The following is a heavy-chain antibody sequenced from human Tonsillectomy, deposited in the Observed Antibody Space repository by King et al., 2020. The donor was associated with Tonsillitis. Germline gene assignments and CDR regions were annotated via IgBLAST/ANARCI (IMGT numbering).Heavy chain of an antibody. D-gene: IGHD6-19*01. CDR3: ARPIPVAGTYYCCCGMDV. J-gene: IGHJ6*02. V-gene: IGHV5-10-1*03. CDR2: IDPSDSYT. Sequence: VQLVESGAEVKEAGESLRISCKGSGYSFTSYWISWVRQMPGKGLEWMGRIDPSDSYTNYSPSFQGHVTISADKSISTAYLQWSSLKASDTAIYYCARPIPVAGTYYCCCGMDVWGQGTTGTVSS. CDR1: GYSFTSYW.